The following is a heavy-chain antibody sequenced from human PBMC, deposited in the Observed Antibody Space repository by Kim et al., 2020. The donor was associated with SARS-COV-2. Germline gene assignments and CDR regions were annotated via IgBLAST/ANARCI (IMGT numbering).Heavy chain of an antibody. V-gene: IGHV4-30-2*01. D-gene: IGHD2-2*01. J-gene: IGHJ6*02. CDR2: IYHSGST. CDR3: ASYHDYGMDV. Sequence: SETLSLTCAVSGGSISSGGYSWSWIRQPPGKGLEWIGYIYHSGSTYYNPSLKSRVTISVDRSKNQFSLKLSSVTAADTAVYYCASYHDYGMDVWGQGTTVTVSS. CDR1: GGSISSGGYS.